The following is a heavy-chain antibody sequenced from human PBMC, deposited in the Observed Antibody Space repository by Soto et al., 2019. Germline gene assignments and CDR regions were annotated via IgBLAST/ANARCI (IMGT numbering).Heavy chain of an antibody. J-gene: IGHJ6*02. V-gene: IGHV3-23*01. CDR2: ISGSGGST. CDR3: AKDQSVVVLIDYYYYGMDV. D-gene: IGHD2-15*01. CDR1: GFTFSSYA. Sequence: PGGSLRLSCAASGFTFSSYAMSWVRQAPGKGLEWVPAISGSGGSTYYADSVKGRFTISRDNSKNTLYLQMNSLRAEDTAVYYCAKDQSVVVLIDYYYYGMDVWGQGTTVTVSS.